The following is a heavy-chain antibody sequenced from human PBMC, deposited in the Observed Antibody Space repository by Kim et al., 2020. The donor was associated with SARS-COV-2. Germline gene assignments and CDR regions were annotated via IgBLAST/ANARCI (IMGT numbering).Heavy chain of an antibody. D-gene: IGHD6-13*01. V-gene: IGHV1-18*01. CDR1: GYTFTSYG. Sequence: ASVKVSCKASGYTFTSYGISWVRQAPGQGLQWMGWISVYNGNTNYAQKVQGRVTVTTDTSTSTAYMDLRSLRSDDTAVYYCAREKGSSTWHGDGMDVWGQGTTVTVSS. CDR3: AREKGSSTWHGDGMDV. J-gene: IGHJ6*02. CDR2: ISVYNGNT.